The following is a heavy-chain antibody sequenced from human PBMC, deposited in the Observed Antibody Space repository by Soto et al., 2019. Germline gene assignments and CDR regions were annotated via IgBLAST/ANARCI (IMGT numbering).Heavy chain of an antibody. CDR1: GFTFSSYD. Sequence: GGSLRLSCAASGFTFSSYDMHWVRQATGKGLEWVSAIGTAGDTYYPGSVKGRFTISRENAKNSLYLQMNSLRAGDTAAYYCARNRRLLYYGSGSYYNSKKYYYYYYGMDVWGQGTTVTVSS. CDR3: ARNRRLLYYGSGSYYNSKKYYYYYYGMDV. D-gene: IGHD3-10*01. V-gene: IGHV3-13*01. CDR2: IGTAGDT. J-gene: IGHJ6*02.